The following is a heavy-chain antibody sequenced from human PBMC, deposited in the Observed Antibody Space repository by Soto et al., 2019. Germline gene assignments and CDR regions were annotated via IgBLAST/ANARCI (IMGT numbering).Heavy chain of an antibody. J-gene: IGHJ6*02. V-gene: IGHV3-49*03. D-gene: IGHD2-2*01. Sequence: PGGSLRLSCTASGFTFGDYAMSWFRQAPGKGLEWVGFIRSKAYGGTTEYAASVKGRLTISRDDSKSIAYLQMNSLKTEDTAVYYCTSFPDIVVVPAARRGGMDVWGQGTTVTVSS. CDR3: TSFPDIVVVPAARRGGMDV. CDR2: IRSKAYGGTT. CDR1: GFTFGDYA.